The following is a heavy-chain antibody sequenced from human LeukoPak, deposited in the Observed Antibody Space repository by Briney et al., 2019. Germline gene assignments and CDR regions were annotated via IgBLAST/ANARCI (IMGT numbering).Heavy chain of an antibody. Sequence: GGSLRLSCAASGFTFSSYAMSWVRQAPGKVLEWVSAISGSGGSTYYADSVKGRFTISRDNSKTTLYLKMNRLRAEDTAVYYCARDRGSGSYSNAFDIWGHGTMVTVSS. CDR2: ISGSGGST. D-gene: IGHD1-26*01. V-gene: IGHV3-23*01. CDR1: GFTFSSYA. CDR3: ARDRGSGSYSNAFDI. J-gene: IGHJ3*02.